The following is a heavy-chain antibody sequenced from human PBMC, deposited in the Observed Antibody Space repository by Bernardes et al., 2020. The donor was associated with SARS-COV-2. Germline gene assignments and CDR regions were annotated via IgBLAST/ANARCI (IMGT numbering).Heavy chain of an antibody. V-gene: IGHV4-39*01. J-gene: IGHJ5*02. D-gene: IGHD1-20*01. CDR2: ISYSGTT. Sequence: SETLSLTCTVSGGSISANSYLWVWIRQPPGTGLDWIGTISYSGTTHYTPSLTSRVTISVDTSKSQFSLTLSSVTAADTAVYYCARALHKSNWYWGWFDPCGQGTLVTVSS. CDR3: ARALHKSNWYWGWFDP. CDR1: GGSISANSYL.